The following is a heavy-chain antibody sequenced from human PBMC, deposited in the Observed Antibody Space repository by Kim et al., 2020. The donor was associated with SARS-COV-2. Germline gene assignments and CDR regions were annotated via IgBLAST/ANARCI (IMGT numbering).Heavy chain of an antibody. V-gene: IGHV4-38-2*01. J-gene: IGHJ4*02. Sequence: SETLSLTCAVSGHPITSGYFWGWIRQSPGKGLEWIGSIYQSGTTYYNPPLKSRVSISIETSKDQFSLRLNSVTAADTAVYYCTSKYYYDSGGYYYADWWGQGTLVTVSS. CDR1: GHPITSGYF. CDR3: TSKYYYDSGGYYYADW. D-gene: IGHD3-22*01. CDR2: IYQSGTT.